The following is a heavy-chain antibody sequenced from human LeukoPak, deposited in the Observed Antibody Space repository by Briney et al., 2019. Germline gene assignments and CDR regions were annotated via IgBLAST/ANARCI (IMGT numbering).Heavy chain of an antibody. CDR3: ARDGLRRPPTPYCGGDCPLDY. J-gene: IGHJ4*02. Sequence: GGSLRLSCAASGFTFSSYSMNWVRQAPGKGLEWVSYISYTSTIYYADSVEGRFTISRDNAKNSLYLQMNSLRVEDTAMYYCARDGLRRPPTPYCGGDCPLDYWGQGTLVSVSS. D-gene: IGHD2-21*02. CDR2: ISYTSTI. V-gene: IGHV3-48*04. CDR1: GFTFSSYS.